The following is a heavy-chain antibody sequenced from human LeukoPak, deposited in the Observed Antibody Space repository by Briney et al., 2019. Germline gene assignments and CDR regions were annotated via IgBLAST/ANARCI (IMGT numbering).Heavy chain of an antibody. Sequence: GGSLRLSCAAPGFTFSDYYMTWIAKAPGKGLEGVSEVSGSGESKFYADSVKGRFTISRDKAKKSLYLQVSSLRAEDTAVYYCARRAYNNHFFDYWGQGTLVTVSP. CDR2: VSGSGESK. D-gene: IGHD4-11*01. V-gene: IGHV3-11*01. J-gene: IGHJ4*02. CDR1: GFTFSDYY. CDR3: ARRAYNNHFFDY.